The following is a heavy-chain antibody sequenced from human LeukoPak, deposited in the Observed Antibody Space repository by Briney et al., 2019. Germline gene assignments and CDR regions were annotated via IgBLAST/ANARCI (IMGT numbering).Heavy chain of an antibody. V-gene: IGHV3-30*18. CDR2: ISYDGSNK. J-gene: IGHJ4*02. CDR1: GFTFSSYG. D-gene: IGHD6-19*01. CDR3: AKDLGSGLSADY. Sequence: GGSLRLSCAASGFTFSSYGMHWVRQAPGKGLEWVAVISYDGSNKHYVDSVKGRFTISRDNSKNTLYLQMNSLRTEDTAVYYCAKDLGSGLSADYWGQGTLVTVSS.